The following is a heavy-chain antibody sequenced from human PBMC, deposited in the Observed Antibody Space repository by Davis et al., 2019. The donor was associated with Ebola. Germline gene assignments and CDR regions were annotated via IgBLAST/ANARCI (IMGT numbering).Heavy chain of an antibody. D-gene: IGHD3-3*01. CDR3: TRDGYYDFWSGYYLKTEIFDY. V-gene: IGHV3-49*03. J-gene: IGHJ4*02. CDR1: GFTFGDYA. Sequence: GESLKISCTASGFTFGDYAMSWFRQAPGKGLEWVGFIRSKAYGGTTEYAASVKGRFTISRDDSKSIAYLQMNSLKTEDTAVYYCTRDGYYDFWSGYYLKTEIFDYWGQGTLVTVSS. CDR2: IRSKAYGGTT.